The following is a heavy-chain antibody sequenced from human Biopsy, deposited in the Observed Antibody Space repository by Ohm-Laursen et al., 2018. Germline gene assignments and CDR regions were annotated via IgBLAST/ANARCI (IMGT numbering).Heavy chain of an antibody. CDR1: GFDDVS. J-gene: IGHJ6*02. V-gene: IGHV3-9*01. CDR2: LSWNGGSS. CDR3: AKDISIGGFAISYYYGMDV. D-gene: IGHD2-21*01. Sequence: LSLTCSVSGFDDVSMNWLWAAPGQGLGWVSGLSWNGGSSGYADSVTARFTISRDNARKSLYLQMNSLRPEATALYYCAKDISIGGFAISYYYGMDVWGQGTTVAVSS.